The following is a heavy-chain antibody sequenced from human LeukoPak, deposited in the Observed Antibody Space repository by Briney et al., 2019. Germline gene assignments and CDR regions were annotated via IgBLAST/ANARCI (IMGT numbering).Heavy chain of an antibody. CDR2: ISAYNGNT. Sequence: ASVKVSCKASGYTFTSYGISWVRQAPGQGLEWMGWISAYNGNTNYAQKHKGRVTMTTDTYTRTAYMELRSMRSDDTAVYYWAGDQGRRDFDYWGQGTLVTVSS. D-gene: IGHD3-10*01. V-gene: IGHV1-18*01. CDR3: AGDQGRRDFDY. CDR1: GYTFTSYG. J-gene: IGHJ4*02.